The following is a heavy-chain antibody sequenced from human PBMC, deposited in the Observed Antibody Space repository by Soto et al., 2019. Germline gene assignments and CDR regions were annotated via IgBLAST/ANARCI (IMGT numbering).Heavy chain of an antibody. J-gene: IGHJ4*02. Sequence: PSETLSLTCAVYGGSFSGYYWSWIRQPPGKGLEWIGEINHSGSTNYNPSLKSRVTISVDTSKNQFSLKLSSVTAADTAVYYCARLPGIAAAGGRSPSYYFDYWGQGTLVTVSS. CDR2: INHSGST. CDR3: ARLPGIAAAGGRSPSYYFDY. CDR1: GGSFSGYY. V-gene: IGHV4-34*01. D-gene: IGHD6-13*01.